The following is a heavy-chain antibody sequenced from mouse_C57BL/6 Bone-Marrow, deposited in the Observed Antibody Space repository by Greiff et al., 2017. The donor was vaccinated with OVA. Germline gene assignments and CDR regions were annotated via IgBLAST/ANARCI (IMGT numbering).Heavy chain of an antibody. Sequence: VQLQQSGPGLVAPSQSLSITCTVSGFSLTSYGVDWVRQPPGKGLEWLGVIWGGGSTNYNSALMSRLSISKDNSKSQVFLKMNSLQTDDTAMYYCAIIFITTVVAEAYWGQGTLVTVSA. CDR3: AIIFITTVVAEAY. D-gene: IGHD1-1*01. CDR1: GFSLTSYG. J-gene: IGHJ3*01. CDR2: IWGGGST. V-gene: IGHV2-9*01.